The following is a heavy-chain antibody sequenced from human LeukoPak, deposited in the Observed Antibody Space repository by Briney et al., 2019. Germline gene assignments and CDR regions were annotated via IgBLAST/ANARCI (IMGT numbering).Heavy chain of an antibody. CDR1: GFTFSTYS. CDR2: IGTATNT. Sequence: PEGSLRLSCAASGFTFSTYSMNWVRQAPGQGLEWVSSIGTATNTHSADSVKGRFTISRDNAKNLLYLQMNSLRAEDTAVYYCARIREPHYFDYWGQGTLVTVSS. V-gene: IGHV3-21*06. CDR3: ARIREPHYFDY. J-gene: IGHJ4*02. D-gene: IGHD1-26*01.